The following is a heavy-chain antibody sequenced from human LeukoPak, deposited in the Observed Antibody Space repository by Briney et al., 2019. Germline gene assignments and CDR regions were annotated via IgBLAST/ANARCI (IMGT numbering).Heavy chain of an antibody. CDR3: AISPTGVAEG. J-gene: IGHJ4*02. CDR2: IDIDGKTT. V-gene: IGHV3-74*01. Sequence: PGGSLRLSWAAAGFTFTHYYMHWVRQAPGKGLVWVSRIDIDGKTTNYADSVKGRFTISRDNAKSTLYLQMNSLRVEDTAVYYCAISPTGVAEGWGQGTLVTVSS. CDR1: GFTFTHYY. D-gene: IGHD1-1*01.